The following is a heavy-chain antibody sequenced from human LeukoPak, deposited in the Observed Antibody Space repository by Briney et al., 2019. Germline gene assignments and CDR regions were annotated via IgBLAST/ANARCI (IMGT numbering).Heavy chain of an antibody. Sequence: SETLSLTCTVSAGSISSYYWSWIRQPPGKVLEWIGYIYYSGSTNYNPSLKSRVTISVDTSKNQFSLKLSSVTAADTAVYYCARDRPQSWFDPWGQGTLVTVSS. D-gene: IGHD7-27*01. CDR3: ARDRPQSWFDP. CDR2: IYYSGST. V-gene: IGHV4-59*12. J-gene: IGHJ5*02. CDR1: AGSISSYY.